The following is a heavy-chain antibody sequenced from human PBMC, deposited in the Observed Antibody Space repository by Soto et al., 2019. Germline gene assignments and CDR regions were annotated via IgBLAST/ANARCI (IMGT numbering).Heavy chain of an antibody. CDR1: GGSISSGGYY. V-gene: IGHV4-31*02. CDR2: IYYSGST. Sequence: SETLRLTWTVSGGSISSGGYYWSWIRPHPGKGLEWIGYIYYSGSTYYNPSLKSRVTISVDTSKNQFSLKLSSVTAADTAVYYCARERGYCSGGSCYSAGDAFDIWGQGTMVTVSS. J-gene: IGHJ3*02. CDR3: ARERGYCSGGSCYSAGDAFDI. D-gene: IGHD2-15*01.